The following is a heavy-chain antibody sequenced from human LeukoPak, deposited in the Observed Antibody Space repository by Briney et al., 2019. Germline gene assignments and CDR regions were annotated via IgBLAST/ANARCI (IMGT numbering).Heavy chain of an antibody. CDR3: ARDFGMVEATNAFDI. V-gene: IGHV3-74*01. D-gene: IGHD2-15*01. Sequence: GESLKISCAAAGLSFNSYWMHWVRQAPGKGLVWVSRINFDGSSTTYADSVKGRFTISRDNAKNTLYLQMNSLRVEDTAVYYCARDFGMVEATNAFDIWGQGTMVTVSS. CDR2: INFDGSST. CDR1: GLSFNSYW. J-gene: IGHJ3*02.